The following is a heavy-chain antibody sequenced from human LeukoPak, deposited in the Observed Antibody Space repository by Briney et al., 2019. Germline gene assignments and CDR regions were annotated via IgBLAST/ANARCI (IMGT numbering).Heavy chain of an antibody. CDR1: GGSISSYY. D-gene: IGHD3-10*01. CDR2: IYYSGST. Sequence: SETLSLTCTVSGGSISSYYWSWIRQPPGKGLEWIGYIYYSGSTNYNPSLKSRVTISVDTSKNQFSLKLSSVTAADTAVYYCARLPGNNLYYYGPGKPAGYFDYWGQGTLVTVSS. CDR3: ARLPGNNLYYYGPGKPAGYFDY. J-gene: IGHJ4*02. V-gene: IGHV4-59*08.